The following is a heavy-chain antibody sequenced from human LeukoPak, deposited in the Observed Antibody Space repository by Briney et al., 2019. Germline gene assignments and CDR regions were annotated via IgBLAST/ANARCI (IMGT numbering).Heavy chain of an antibody. Sequence: GGSLRLSCEASGFTFRDHWMHWVGQVPGKGLVWVSRINGDESSTAYADSVKGRFTISRDNARNTLYLQMNSLRVEDTAIYYCARDRAESNWTNHTLFDSWGQGTPVTVSS. CDR1: GFTFRDHW. J-gene: IGHJ4*02. CDR2: INGDESST. D-gene: IGHD1/OR15-1a*01. V-gene: IGHV3-74*01. CDR3: ARDRAESNWTNHTLFDS.